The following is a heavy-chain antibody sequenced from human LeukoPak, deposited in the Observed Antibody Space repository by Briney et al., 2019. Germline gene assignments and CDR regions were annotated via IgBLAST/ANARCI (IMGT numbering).Heavy chain of an antibody. CDR3: AKSTVTASFYYYYSYMDV. V-gene: IGHV3-30*02. CDR2: ILYDGSNK. Sequence: GGSLRLSCAASGFTFSRYGMHWVRQPPGKVRVWVAFILYDGSNKYYADSVKGRFTISRNNSKNTLYLQMNSLRAEDTAVYYCAKSTVTASFYYYYSYMDVWGKGTTVTV. D-gene: IGHD4-17*01. J-gene: IGHJ6*03. CDR1: GFTFSRYG.